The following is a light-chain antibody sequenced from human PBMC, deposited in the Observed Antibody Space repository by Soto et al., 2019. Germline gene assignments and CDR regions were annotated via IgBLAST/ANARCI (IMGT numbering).Light chain of an antibody. CDR2: EVV. CDR1: KLYIGVYDF. J-gene: IGLJ1*01. V-gene: IGLV2-8*01. Sequence: GRTRPPIATSAHGRAGTISCTRTKLYIGVYDFVSWYQHHPGKAPRLIIYEVVQRPSGVPDRFSGSKSGNTASLTVSWLQAADEADYFCKSYAGSNTYVFGSGTKV. CDR3: KSYAGSNTYV.